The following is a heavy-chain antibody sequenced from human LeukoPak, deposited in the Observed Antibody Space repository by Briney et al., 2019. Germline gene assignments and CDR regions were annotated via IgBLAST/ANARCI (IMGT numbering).Heavy chain of an antibody. CDR1: GYTLTSYY. Sequence: ASVKVSCKASGYTLTSYYMHWVRQAPGQGLEWMGIINPSGGSTSYAQKFQGRVTMTRDTSTSTVYMELSRLRSEDTAVYYCATGPMVRGAKFDYWGQGTLVTVSS. J-gene: IGHJ4*02. CDR2: INPSGGST. CDR3: ATGPMVRGAKFDY. V-gene: IGHV1-46*03. D-gene: IGHD3-10*01.